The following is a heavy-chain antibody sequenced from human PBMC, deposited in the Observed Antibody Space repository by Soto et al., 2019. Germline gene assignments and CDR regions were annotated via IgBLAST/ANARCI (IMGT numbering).Heavy chain of an antibody. CDR1: GFSLSTSAVV. CDR3: THSLTMVRGQGLEYFQH. Sequence: QITLKESGPTLLKPTQTLTLTCTFSGFSLSTSAVVVGWIRQPPGKALEWLALIYGDDAKRYSPSLKSRLTTTKDTSKNKVVPTMTNMDPWDTATDFSTHSLTMVRGQGLEYFQHWGQGTLITVSS. D-gene: IGHD3-10*01. CDR2: IYGDDAK. V-gene: IGHV2-5*02. J-gene: IGHJ1*01.